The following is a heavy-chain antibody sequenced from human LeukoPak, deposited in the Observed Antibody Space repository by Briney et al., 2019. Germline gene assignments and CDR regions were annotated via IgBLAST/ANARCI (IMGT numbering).Heavy chain of an antibody. D-gene: IGHD3-9*01. Sequence: SVKVSCKASGGTFSSYAISWVRQAPGQGLEWMGRIIPILGIANYAQKFQGRVTITADKSTSTAYMELSSLRSEDTAVYYCARERLRYFDRLLPGLGFDPWGQGTLVTVSS. J-gene: IGHJ5*02. CDR1: GGTFSSYA. CDR3: ARERLRYFDRLLPGLGFDP. CDR2: IIPILGIA. V-gene: IGHV1-69*04.